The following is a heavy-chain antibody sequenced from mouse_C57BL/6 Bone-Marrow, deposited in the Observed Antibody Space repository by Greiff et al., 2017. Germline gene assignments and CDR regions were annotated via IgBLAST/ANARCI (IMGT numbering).Heavy chain of an antibody. Sequence: QVQLQQPGAELVMPGASVKLSCKASGYTFTSYWMHWVKQRPGQGLEWIGEIDPSDSYTNYNQKFKGKSTLTVDKSSRTAYMQLSSLSSEDSAVYSCSILYYYCRTYYFDYWGQGTTLTVSS. CDR3: SILYYYCRTYYFDY. V-gene: IGHV1-69*01. CDR2: IDPSDSYT. CDR1: GYTFTSYW. J-gene: IGHJ2*01. D-gene: IGHD1-1*01.